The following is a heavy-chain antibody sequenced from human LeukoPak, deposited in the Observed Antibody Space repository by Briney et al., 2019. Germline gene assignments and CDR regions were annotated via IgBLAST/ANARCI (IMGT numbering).Heavy chain of an antibody. J-gene: IGHJ4*02. CDR2: KWYDGSNK. D-gene: IGHD3-22*01. Sequence: PGGSLRLSCAASGFTFSSYGMHWVRQAPGKGLEWVAVKWYDGSNKYYADSVKGRFTISRDNSKNTLYLQMNSLRAEDTAVYYCAKEGGRTFYYDSSAWFDYWGQGTLVTVSS. CDR3: AKEGGRTFYYDSSAWFDY. V-gene: IGHV3-33*06. CDR1: GFTFSSYG.